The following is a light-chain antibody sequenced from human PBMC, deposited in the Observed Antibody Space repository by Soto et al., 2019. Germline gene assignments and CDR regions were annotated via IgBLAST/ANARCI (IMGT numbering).Light chain of an antibody. Sequence: EIVLTQSPATLSGSPWERVSLSFTASQSVDINLAWYQQKPGQPPRLLIYGASTRATDMSGTFSGRGSGTEFTLTISSLRPEDFAVYYCQQYRSWPRTFGQGTKVDNK. J-gene: IGKJ1*01. CDR3: QQYRSWPRT. CDR1: QSVDIN. CDR2: GAS. V-gene: IGKV3-15*01.